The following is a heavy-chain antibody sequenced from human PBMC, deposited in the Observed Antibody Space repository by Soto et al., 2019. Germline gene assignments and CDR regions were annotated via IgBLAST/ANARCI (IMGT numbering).Heavy chain of an antibody. CDR3: TTEFPESSSWFDY. Sequence: GGSLRLSCAASGFTFSNAWMSWVRQAPGKGLEWVGRIKSKTDGGTTDYAAPVKGRFTISRDDSKNTLYLQMNSLKTEDTAVYYCTTEFPESSSWFDYWGQGTLVAVSS. CDR1: GFTFSNAW. V-gene: IGHV3-15*01. CDR2: IKSKTDGGTT. J-gene: IGHJ4*02. D-gene: IGHD6-13*01.